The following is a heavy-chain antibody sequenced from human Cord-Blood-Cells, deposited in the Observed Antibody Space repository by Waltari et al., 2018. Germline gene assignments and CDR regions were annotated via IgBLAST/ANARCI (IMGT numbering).Heavy chain of an antibody. CDR1: GFSLSNARMG. V-gene: IGHV2-26*01. D-gene: IGHD6-6*01. CDR2: IFSNDEK. CDR3: ARITLAARLAFDI. Sequence: QVTLKESGPVLVKPTETLTLPCTVTGFSLSNARMGVRWIRQPPGKALEWLAHIFSNDEKSYSTSLKSRLTISKDTSKSQVVLTMTNMDPVDTATYYCARITLAARLAFDIWGQGTMVTVSS. J-gene: IGHJ3*02.